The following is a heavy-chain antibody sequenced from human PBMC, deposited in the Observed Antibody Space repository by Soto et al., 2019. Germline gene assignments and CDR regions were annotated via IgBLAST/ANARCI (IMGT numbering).Heavy chain of an antibody. V-gene: IGHV1-69*01. CDR3: ARDDSYSSSGGWAYNWFDP. J-gene: IGHJ5*02. Sequence: QVQLVQSGAEVKKPGSSVKVSCKASGGTFSSYAISWVRQAPGQGLEWMGGIIPIFGTANYAQKFQGRVTITADESTSPAYMELSSLRSEDTAVYYCARDDSYSSSGGWAYNWFDPWGQGTLVTVSS. CDR1: GGTFSSYA. D-gene: IGHD6-13*01. CDR2: IIPIFGTA.